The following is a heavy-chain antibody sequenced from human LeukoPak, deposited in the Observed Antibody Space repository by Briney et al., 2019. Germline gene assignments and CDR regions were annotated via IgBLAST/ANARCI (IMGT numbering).Heavy chain of an antibody. V-gene: IGHV4-34*01. D-gene: IGHD2/OR15-2a*01. Sequence: SETLSLTCAVYGGSFSGYYWSWIRQPPGKGLEWIGEINLSGSTNYNPSLKSRVTISVDTSKNQFSLKLSSVTAADTAVYYCATQILLCHYYWGQGTLVTVSS. CDR2: INLSGST. CDR1: GGSFSGYY. J-gene: IGHJ4*02. CDR3: ATQILLCHYY.